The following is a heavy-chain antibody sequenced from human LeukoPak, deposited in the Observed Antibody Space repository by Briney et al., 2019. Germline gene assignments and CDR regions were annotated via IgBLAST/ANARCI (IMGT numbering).Heavy chain of an antibody. V-gene: IGHV3-23*01. CDR1: GFTFSSYA. Sequence: PGGSLPLSRAASGFTFSSYAMSWVRQAPGTGLEWVSSIGGSGGITYYAVSVKGRFTISRDNSKNTLYLQMNRLRAEDTAVYYCAKDMSFGDYSDDYWGQGTLVSVSP. CDR3: AKDMSFGDYSDDY. J-gene: IGHJ4*02. D-gene: IGHD4-17*01. CDR2: IGGSGGIT.